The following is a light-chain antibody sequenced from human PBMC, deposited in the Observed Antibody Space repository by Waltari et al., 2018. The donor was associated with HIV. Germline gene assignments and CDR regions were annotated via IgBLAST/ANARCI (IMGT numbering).Light chain of an antibody. J-gene: IGLJ3*02. CDR1: NSHIGGYNY. CDR3: CSYAGGTRV. V-gene: IGLV2-23*02. Sequence: QSALTQPASVSGSPGQAITISCTGTNSHIGGYNYVSWYQQHPGKAPKVMIYDVNKRPSGVSNRFSGFKSGNTASLTISGLQAEDEADYYCCSYAGGTRVFGGGTKLTVL. CDR2: DVN.